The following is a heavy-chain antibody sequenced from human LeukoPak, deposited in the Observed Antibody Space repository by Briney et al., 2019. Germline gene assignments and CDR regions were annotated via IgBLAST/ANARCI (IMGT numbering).Heavy chain of an antibody. CDR2: IYYSGNT. CDR1: GGSISSYY. Sequence: SETLSLTCTVSGGSISSYYWNWIRQPPGKGLEGIAYIYYSGNTNYNPSLKSRVTISVDTSKNQFSLKLSSVTAADTAVYYCARDVGATPGYFDYWGQGALVTVCS. J-gene: IGHJ4*02. D-gene: IGHD1-26*01. CDR3: ARDVGATPGYFDY. V-gene: IGHV4-59*01.